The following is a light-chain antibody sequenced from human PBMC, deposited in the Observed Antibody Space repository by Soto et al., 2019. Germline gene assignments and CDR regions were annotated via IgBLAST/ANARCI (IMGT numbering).Light chain of an antibody. Sequence: DIQMTQSPSTLSASVGDRVTITCRASQTITTSLAWYQQKPGKAPKLLIYKASSLESGVPSRFSGSGSGTEFTLNISSLQPDYFATYYCQQYDSYSLRTFGQGTRVEI. CDR1: QTITTS. CDR2: KAS. V-gene: IGKV1-5*03. CDR3: QQYDSYSLRT. J-gene: IGKJ1*01.